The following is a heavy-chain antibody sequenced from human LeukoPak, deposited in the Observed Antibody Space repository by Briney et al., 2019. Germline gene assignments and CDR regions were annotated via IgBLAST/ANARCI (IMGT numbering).Heavy chain of an antibody. CDR3: ARSIAATPYYFDY. V-gene: IGHV3-21*01. J-gene: IGHJ4*02. CDR1: GFTFSSYS. CDR2: ISSSSSYI. Sequence: RGALRVSCAASGFTFSSYSMNWVRQAPGKGLEWVSSISSSSSYIYYADSVKGRFTISRDNAKNSLYLQMNSLRAEDTAVYYCARSIAATPYYFDYWGQGTLVTVSS. D-gene: IGHD6-13*01.